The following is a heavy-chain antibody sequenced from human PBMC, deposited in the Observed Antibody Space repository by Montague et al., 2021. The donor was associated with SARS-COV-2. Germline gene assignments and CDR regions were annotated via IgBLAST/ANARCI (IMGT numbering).Heavy chain of an antibody. V-gene: IGHV4-59*01. J-gene: IGHJ6*02. CDR2: TYYSGST. CDR1: IGSISSNY. D-gene: IGHD3-10*01. CDR3: ARSVFSESRRKGLWGVSSVGSVSMYV. Sequence: SETLSLTCTVSIGSISSNYWSWIRQPPGKGLEWIGNTYYSGSTNYNPSPQIRVTISVDTSYNQFSLKLSPLTAADTAVYYCARSVFSESRRKGLWGVSSVGSVSMYVWGQGTTVTVSS.